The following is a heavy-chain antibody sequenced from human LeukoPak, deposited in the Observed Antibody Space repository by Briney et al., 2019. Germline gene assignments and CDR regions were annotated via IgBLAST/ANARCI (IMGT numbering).Heavy chain of an antibody. D-gene: IGHD2-2*01. V-gene: IGHV1-18*01. J-gene: IGHJ5*02. CDR2: ISAYNGNT. CDR1: GYTFTSYG. CDR3: ARDVGYCSSTSCYYWFDP. Sequence: GASVKVSCKASGYTFTSYGISWVRQAPRQGLEWMGWISAYNGNTNYAQKLQGRVTMTTDTSTSTAYMELRSLRSDDTAVYYCARDVGYCSSTSCYYWFDPWGQGTLVTVSS.